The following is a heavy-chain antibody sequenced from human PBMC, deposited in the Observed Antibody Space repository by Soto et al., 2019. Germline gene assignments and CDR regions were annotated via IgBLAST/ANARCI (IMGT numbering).Heavy chain of an antibody. Sequence: QVQLVQSGAEVKKPGSSVKVSCKASGGTFSSYAISWVRQDPGQGLEWMGGIIPIFGTANYAQKFQGRVTITADESTSTAYMELSSLRSEDTAVYYCASGAITMVRGVPTYGMDVWGQGTTVTVSS. CDR1: GGTFSSYA. D-gene: IGHD3-10*01. CDR2: IIPIFGTA. V-gene: IGHV1-69*01. CDR3: ASGAITMVRGVPTYGMDV. J-gene: IGHJ6*02.